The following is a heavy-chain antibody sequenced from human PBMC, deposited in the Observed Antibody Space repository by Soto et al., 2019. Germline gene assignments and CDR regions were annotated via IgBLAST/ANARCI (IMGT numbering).Heavy chain of an antibody. D-gene: IGHD6-6*01. CDR3: ARSIRIAALNWFDP. Sequence: ASVKVSCKASGYTFTGYYMHWVRQAPGQGLEWMGWINPNSGGTNYAQKFQGWVTMTRDTSISTAYMELSRLRSDDTAVYYCARSIRIAALNWFDPWGQGTLVTVSS. CDR1: GYTFTGYY. CDR2: INPNSGGT. V-gene: IGHV1-2*04. J-gene: IGHJ5*02.